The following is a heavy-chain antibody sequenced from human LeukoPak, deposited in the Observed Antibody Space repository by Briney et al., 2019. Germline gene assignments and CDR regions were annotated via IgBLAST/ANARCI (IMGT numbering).Heavy chain of an antibody. CDR2: ILAIGGTT. Sequence: GGSLRLSCPASGFTFTNFAMSWVRQAPGKGLECVSGILAIGGTTYYADSVKGRFTSSRDNSNNTLYLQMSSLRAEDTAIYYCAKNYYDYTGPYSWVFDYWGQGTLVTVSS. J-gene: IGHJ4*02. CDR1: GFTFTNFA. V-gene: IGHV3-23*01. CDR3: AKNYYDYTGPYSWVFDY. D-gene: IGHD3-22*01.